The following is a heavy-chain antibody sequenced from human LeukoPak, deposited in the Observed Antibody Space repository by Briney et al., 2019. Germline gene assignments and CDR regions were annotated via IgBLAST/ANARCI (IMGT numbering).Heavy chain of an antibody. D-gene: IGHD3-3*01. CDR1: GFIYDDFG. CDR3: ARVFTIFPGYYYFDY. CDR2: ISLNGGST. V-gene: IGHV3-20*04. J-gene: IGHJ4*02. Sequence: PGGSLRLSCAASGFIYDDFGMSWVRQAPGKGLEWVSGISLNGGSTGYADSVEGRFTISRDNAKTSLYLQMNSLRADDTALYYCARVFTIFPGYYYFDYWGQGTLVTVSS.